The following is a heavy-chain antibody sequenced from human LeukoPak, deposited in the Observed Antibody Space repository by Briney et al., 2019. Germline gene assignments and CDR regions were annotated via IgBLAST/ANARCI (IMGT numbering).Heavy chain of an antibody. CDR1: GFTFTNEA. CDR2: ISPGGGTT. Sequence: GGSLRLSCAVSGFTFTNEAMGWVRQLRGGGLEWVSTISPGGGTTYYAESMKGRFTISRDNSKNMVYLQMNSLRAGDMAVYYCARDGKNYDKSLGPFDPWGQGTLVTVSS. V-gene: IGHV3-23*01. J-gene: IGHJ5*02. D-gene: IGHD3-9*01. CDR3: ARDGKNYDKSLGPFDP.